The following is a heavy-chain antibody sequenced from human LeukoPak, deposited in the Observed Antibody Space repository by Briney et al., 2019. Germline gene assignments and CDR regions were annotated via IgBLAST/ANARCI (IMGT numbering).Heavy chain of an antibody. Sequence: ASVNVSYKVSGYTLTELPMHWVRRAPGKGLEWMGGFDPEDGEKIYSKKFQGRITMTEDTSTATVYMELTSQRSEDTAGSYCGTDKGAAASTFRDFYYMDVWGKGTTVIVSS. V-gene: IGHV1-24*01. D-gene: IGHD6-13*01. J-gene: IGHJ6*03. CDR1: GYTLTELP. CDR2: FDPEDGEK. CDR3: GTDKGAAASTFRDFYYMDV.